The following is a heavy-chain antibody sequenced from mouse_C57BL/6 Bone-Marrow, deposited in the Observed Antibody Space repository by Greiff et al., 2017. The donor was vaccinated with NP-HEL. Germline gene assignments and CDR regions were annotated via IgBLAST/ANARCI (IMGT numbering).Heavy chain of an antibody. CDR2: IDPSDSET. CDR1: GYTFTSYW. J-gene: IGHJ4*01. D-gene: IGHD1-2*01. V-gene: IGHV1-52*01. CDR3: ARDYGGYMDY. Sequence: QVQLQQPGAELVRPGSSVKLSCKASGYTFTSYWMHWVKQRPIQGLEWIGNIDPSDSETHYNQKFKDKATLTVDKSSSTAYMQLSSLTSEDSAVYYCARDYGGYMDYWGQGTSVTVSS.